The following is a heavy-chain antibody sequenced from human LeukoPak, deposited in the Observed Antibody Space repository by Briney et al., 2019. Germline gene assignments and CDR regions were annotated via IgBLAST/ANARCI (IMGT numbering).Heavy chain of an antibody. D-gene: IGHD3-9*01. V-gene: IGHV4-38-2*02. CDR3: ARVRYFDWFVDY. J-gene: IGHJ4*02. Sequence: SETLSLTCTVSGYSISSGYYWGWIRQPPGKGLEWIGSIYHSGSTYYNPSLKSRVTISVDTSKNQFSLKLSSVTAADTAVYYCARVRYFDWFVDYWGQGTLVTVSS. CDR1: GYSISSGYY. CDR2: IYHSGST.